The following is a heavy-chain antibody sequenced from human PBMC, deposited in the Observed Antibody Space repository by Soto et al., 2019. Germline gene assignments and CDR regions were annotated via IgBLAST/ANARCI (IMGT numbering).Heavy chain of an antibody. J-gene: IGHJ4*02. D-gene: IGHD3-22*01. Sequence: PSETLSLTCAVSGGSISSGGYSWSWIRQPPGKGLEWIGYIYHSGSTYYNPSLKSRVTISVDTSKKQFSLKLSSVTAADTAVYYCARGRYYDSSGYYYIWGQGTLVTVSS. CDR3: ARGRYYDSSGYYYI. V-gene: IGHV4-30-2*05. CDR2: IYHSGST. CDR1: GGSISSGGYS.